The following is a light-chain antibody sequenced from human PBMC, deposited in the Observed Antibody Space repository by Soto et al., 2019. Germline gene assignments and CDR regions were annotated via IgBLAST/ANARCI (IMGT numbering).Light chain of an antibody. CDR2: DNT. CDR1: GARYD. CDR3: HCYDSRLSGGHVV. V-gene: IGLV1-40*01. J-gene: IGLJ2*01. Sequence: QSVLAQPPSVSGAPGQRVTISCTGLGARYDVQWYQQLPGTAPKLLIYDNTNRPSGVPDRFSGSKSGTSASLAITGLQAEDEADYYCHCYDSRLSGGHVVFGGGTKVTVL.